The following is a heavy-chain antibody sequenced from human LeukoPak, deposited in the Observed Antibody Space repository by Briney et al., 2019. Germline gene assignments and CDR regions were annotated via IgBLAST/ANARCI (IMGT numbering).Heavy chain of an antibody. CDR3: ARITGIEAAGDC. V-gene: IGHV3-7*04. D-gene: IGHD6-25*01. CDR2: IKHDGSEK. CDR1: GFTFSRYW. J-gene: IGHJ4*02. Sequence: PGGSLRLSCTASGFTFSRYWMSWVRQAPGKGLEWVANIKHDGSEKFYVDSVKGRFIISRDNVKNSLFLQLNSLRDEDTAVYYCARITGIEAAGDCWGQGTLVTVSS.